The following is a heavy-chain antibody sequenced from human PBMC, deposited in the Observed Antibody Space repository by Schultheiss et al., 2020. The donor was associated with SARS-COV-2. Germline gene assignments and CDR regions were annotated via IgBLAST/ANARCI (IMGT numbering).Heavy chain of an antibody. CDR2: IYHSGST. CDR3: ARGGRDGYIDY. CDR1: GGSISSYY. D-gene: IGHD5-24*01. V-gene: IGHV4-34*01. Sequence: SETLSLTCTVSGGSISSYYWSWIRQPPGKGLEWIGEIYHSGSTNYNPSLKSRVTISVDTSKNQFSLKLSSVTAADTAVYYCARGGRDGYIDYWGQGTLVTVSS. J-gene: IGHJ4*02.